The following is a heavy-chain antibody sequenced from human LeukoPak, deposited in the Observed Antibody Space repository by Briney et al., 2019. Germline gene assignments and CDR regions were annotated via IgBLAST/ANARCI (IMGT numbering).Heavy chain of an antibody. D-gene: IGHD1-14*01. CDR2: ISWYSGSI. CDR1: GFTFDDYA. CDR3: AKDIHHVDPSDAFDI. J-gene: IGHJ3*02. Sequence: GGSLRLSCAASGFTFDDYAMHWVRQAPGKGLEWVSGISWYSGSIGYADSVKGRFTISRDNAKNSLYLQMNSLRAEDTALYYCAKDIHHVDPSDAFDIWGQGTMVTVSS. V-gene: IGHV3-9*01.